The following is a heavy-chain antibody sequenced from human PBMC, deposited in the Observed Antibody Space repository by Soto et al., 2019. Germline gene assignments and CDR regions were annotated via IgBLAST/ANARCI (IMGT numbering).Heavy chain of an antibody. J-gene: IGHJ6*02. CDR2: ISVYNGNT. V-gene: IGHV1-18*04. CDR3: ARGHNMDV. Sequence: ASVKVSCKASGYTFTSYYISWVRQAPGQGLEWMGWISVYNGNTNYAQNLQGRVTMTTDIFTSTAYMELRSLRSDDTAVYYCARGHNMDVWGQGTTVTVSS. CDR1: GYTFTSYY.